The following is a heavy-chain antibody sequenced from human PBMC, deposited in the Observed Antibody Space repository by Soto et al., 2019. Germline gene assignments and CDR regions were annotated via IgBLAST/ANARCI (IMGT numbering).Heavy chain of an antibody. Sequence: EVQLLESGEGLVQPGGSLRLSCVASGFTFSRYVMSWVRQAPGKGLEWVSTINSNGDSTYYADSVKGRFTISRDNSKTSLYLQMNSLRAEDTAVYYCARVPDLDYCSRTSCLYYFDYWGQGALVTVSS. CDR1: GFTFSRYV. D-gene: IGHD2-2*01. CDR2: INSNGDST. J-gene: IGHJ4*02. V-gene: IGHV3-23*01. CDR3: ARVPDLDYCSRTSCLYYFDY.